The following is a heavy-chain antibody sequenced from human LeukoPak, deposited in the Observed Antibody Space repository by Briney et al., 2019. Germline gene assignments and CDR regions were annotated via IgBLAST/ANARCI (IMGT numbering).Heavy chain of an antibody. V-gene: IGHV4-59*01. Sequence: PGGSLRLSCAASGFTFRSYAMSWVRQAPGKGLEWIGYIYYSGSTNYNPSLKSRVTMSVDTSKNQFSLKLSSVTAADTAVYYCARVCGAFDIWGQGTMVTVSS. J-gene: IGHJ3*02. CDR3: ARVCGAFDI. CDR2: IYYSGST. CDR1: GFTFRSYA.